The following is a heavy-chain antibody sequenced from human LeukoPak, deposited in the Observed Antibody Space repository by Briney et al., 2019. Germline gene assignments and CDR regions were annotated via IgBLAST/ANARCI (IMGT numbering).Heavy chain of an antibody. D-gene: IGHD1-1*01. Sequence: GGSLRLSCTASGFTFGDYAMSWIRQAPGKGLEWVGFIRSKAYGETADYATSVKGRFTISRDDSKAIAYLQMNSLKTEDTAVYHCTRDRGAYNLYDYWGQGTLVTVSS. CDR1: GFTFGDYA. CDR2: IRSKAYGETA. V-gene: IGHV3-49*03. CDR3: TRDRGAYNLYDY. J-gene: IGHJ4*02.